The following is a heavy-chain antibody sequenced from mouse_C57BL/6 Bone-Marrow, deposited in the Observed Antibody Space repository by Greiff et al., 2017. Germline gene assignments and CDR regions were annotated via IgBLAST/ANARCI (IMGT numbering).Heavy chain of an antibody. CDR1: GFNIKDDY. V-gene: IGHV14-4*01. D-gene: IGHD1-1*01. J-gene: IGHJ2*01. CDR3: TPYCKFDY. CDR2: IDPENGDT. Sequence: EVQLQQSGAELVRPGASVKLSCTASGFNIKDDYMHWVKQRTEQGLEWIGWIDPENGDTEYASKFQGKDTLTADTSSNTAYLQLSSLTSEDSAVYYCTPYCKFDYWGQGTTLTVSS.